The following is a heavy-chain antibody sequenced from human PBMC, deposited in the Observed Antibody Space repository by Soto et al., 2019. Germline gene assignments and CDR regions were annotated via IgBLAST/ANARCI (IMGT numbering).Heavy chain of an antibody. CDR1: GYTFTSYG. CDR2: ISAYNGNT. Sequence: VASVKVSCKASGYTFTSYGISWVRQAPGQGLEWMGWISAYNGNTNYAQKLQGRVTMTTDTSTSTAYMELRSLRSDDTAVYYCARDLIAAAGDNWFDPWGQGTLVTVSS. CDR3: ARDLIAAAGDNWFDP. D-gene: IGHD6-13*01. V-gene: IGHV1-18*01. J-gene: IGHJ5*02.